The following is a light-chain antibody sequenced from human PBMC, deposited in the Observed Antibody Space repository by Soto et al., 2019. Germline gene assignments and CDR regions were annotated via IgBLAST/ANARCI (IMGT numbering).Light chain of an antibody. V-gene: IGKV3-11*01. CDR3: QQRSDLVT. CDR2: DAS. CDR1: QSVSSY. Sequence: EIVLTQSPATLSLSPGERATLSCRASQSVSSYLAWYQQKPGQGPRLLIYDASNRATGIPGRFSGSGSGTDFTLTISSLEPEDSALYYCQQRSDLVTFGGGTKVEIK. J-gene: IGKJ4*01.